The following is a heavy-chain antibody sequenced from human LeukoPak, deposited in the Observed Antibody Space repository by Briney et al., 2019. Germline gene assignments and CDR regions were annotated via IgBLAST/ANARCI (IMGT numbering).Heavy chain of an antibody. CDR1: GFTFSSYG. Sequence: PGGSLRLSCAASGFTFSSYGMHWVRQAPGKGLEWVAVIWYDGSNKYYADSVKGRFTISRDNSKNTLYLQMNSLRAEDTAVYYCARGLEGPLYRYSGSYHAWFDPWGQGTLVTVSS. CDR2: IWYDGSNK. J-gene: IGHJ5*02. V-gene: IGHV3-33*08. D-gene: IGHD1-26*01. CDR3: ARGLEGPLYRYSGSYHAWFDP.